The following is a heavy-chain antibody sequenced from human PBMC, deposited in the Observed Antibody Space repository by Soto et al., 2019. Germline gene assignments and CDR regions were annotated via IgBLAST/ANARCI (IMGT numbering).Heavy chain of an antibody. CDR1: GGSISSYY. Sequence: SETLSLTCTVSGGSISSYYWSWIRQPPGKGLEWIGYIYYSGSTNYNPSLKSRVTISVDTSKNQFSLKLSSVTAADTAVYYCARLARDYDFWSGYSDRYYFDYWGQGTLVTVSS. CDR2: IYYSGST. D-gene: IGHD3-3*01. J-gene: IGHJ4*02. CDR3: ARLARDYDFWSGYSDRYYFDY. V-gene: IGHV4-59*01.